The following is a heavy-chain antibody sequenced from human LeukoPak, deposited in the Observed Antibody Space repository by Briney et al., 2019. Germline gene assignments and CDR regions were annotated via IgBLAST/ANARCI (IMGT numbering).Heavy chain of an antibody. Sequence: SETLSLTCAVYGGSFSGYYWSWIRQPPGKGLEWIGEINHSGSTNYNPSLKSRVTISVDTSKNQFSLKLSSVTAADTAVYYCARGVIMGAFDIWGQGIMVTVSS. CDR1: GGSFSGYY. CDR2: INHSGST. D-gene: IGHD3-16*02. J-gene: IGHJ3*02. CDR3: ARGVIMGAFDI. V-gene: IGHV4-34*01.